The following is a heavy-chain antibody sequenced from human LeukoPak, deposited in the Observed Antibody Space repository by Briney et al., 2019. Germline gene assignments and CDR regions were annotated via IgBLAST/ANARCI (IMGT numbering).Heavy chain of an antibody. V-gene: IGHV1-46*01. Sequence: ASVKVSCKASGGTFSSYAISWVRQAPGQGLEWMGIINPSGGSTSYTQKFQGRVTMTRDMSTSTVYMELSSLRSEDTAVYYCARDDTATPNWELDYWGQGTLVTVSS. CDR3: ARDDTATPNWELDY. CDR2: INPSGGST. D-gene: IGHD1-1*01. CDR1: GGTFSSYA. J-gene: IGHJ4*02.